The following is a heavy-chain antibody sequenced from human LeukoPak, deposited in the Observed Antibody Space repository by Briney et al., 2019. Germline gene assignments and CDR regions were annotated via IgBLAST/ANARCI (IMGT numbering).Heavy chain of an antibody. CDR3: ARGSGREDFDY. J-gene: IGHJ4*02. CDR1: GFTFDDYA. Sequence: GGSLRLSCAASGFTFDDYAMHWVRQAPGKGLEWVSGISWNSGSIGYADSVKGRFTISREDGKNSLYLQMNSLRADDTAVYFCARGSGREDFDYWGQGTLITVSS. V-gene: IGHV3-9*01. CDR2: ISWNSGSI. D-gene: IGHD1-26*01.